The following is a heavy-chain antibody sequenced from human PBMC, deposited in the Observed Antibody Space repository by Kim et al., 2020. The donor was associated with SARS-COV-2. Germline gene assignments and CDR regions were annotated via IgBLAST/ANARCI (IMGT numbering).Heavy chain of an antibody. J-gene: IGHJ6*02. CDR3: ARGRITIFGVVIIPVGYYYYGMDV. CDR1: GYTFTSYD. CDR2: MNPNSGNT. D-gene: IGHD3-3*01. V-gene: IGHV1-8*01. Sequence: ASVKVSCKASGYTFTSYDINWVRQATGQGLEWMGWMNPNSGNTGYAQKFQGRVTMTRNTSISTAYMELSSLRSEDTAVYYCARGRITIFGVVIIPVGYYYYGMDVWGQGTTVTVSS.